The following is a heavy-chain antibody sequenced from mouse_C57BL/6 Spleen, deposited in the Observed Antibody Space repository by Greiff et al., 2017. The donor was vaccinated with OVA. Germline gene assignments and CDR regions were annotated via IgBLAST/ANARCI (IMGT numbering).Heavy chain of an antibody. CDR2: IDPENGDT. CDR3: TTGYRGKWDAMDY. Sequence: VQLQQSGAELVRPGASVKLSCTASGFNIKDDYMHWVKQRPEQGLEWIGWIDPENGDTEYASKFQGKATITADTSSNTAYLQLSSLTSEDTAVYYCTTGYRGKWDAMDYWGQGTSVTDSS. V-gene: IGHV14-4*01. D-gene: IGHD2-12*01. CDR1: GFNIKDDY. J-gene: IGHJ4*01.